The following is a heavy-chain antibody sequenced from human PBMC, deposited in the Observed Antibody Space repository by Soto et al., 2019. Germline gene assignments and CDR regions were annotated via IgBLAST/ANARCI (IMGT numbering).Heavy chain of an antibody. CDR3: AKAQLRGVRGVITSCYGMDV. D-gene: IGHD3-10*01. CDR1: GFTFSSYG. CDR2: ISYDGSNK. J-gene: IGHJ6*02. Sequence: QVQLVESGGGVVQPGRSLRLSCAASGFTFSSYGMHWVRQAPGKGLEWVAVISYDGSNKYYADSVKGRFTISRDNSKNTLYLQMNSLRAEDTAVYYCAKAQLRGVRGVITSCYGMDVWGQGTTVTVSS. V-gene: IGHV3-30*18.